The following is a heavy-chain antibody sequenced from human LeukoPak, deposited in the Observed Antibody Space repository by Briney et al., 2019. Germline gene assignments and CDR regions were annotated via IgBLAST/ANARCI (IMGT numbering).Heavy chain of an antibody. D-gene: IGHD2-2*01. J-gene: IGHJ5*02. CDR2: IYYSGST. CDR3: ARANIVVVPAAMSYWFDP. CDR1: GGSISSSSDY. Sequence: SETLSLTCTVSGGSISSSSDYWGWIRQPPGKGLEWIGSIYYSGSTYYNPSLKSRVTISVDTSKNQFSLKLSSVTAADTAVYYCARANIVVVPAAMSYWFDPWGQGTLVTVSS. V-gene: IGHV4-39*01.